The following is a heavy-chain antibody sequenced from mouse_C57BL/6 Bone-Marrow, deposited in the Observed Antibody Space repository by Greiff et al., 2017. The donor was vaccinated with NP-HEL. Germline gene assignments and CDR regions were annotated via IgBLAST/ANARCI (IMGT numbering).Heavy chain of an antibody. J-gene: IGHJ4*01. CDR2: IYPGSGNT. CDR3: ASFYDGYVYYAMDY. V-gene: IGHV1-84*01. D-gene: IGHD2-3*01. CDR1: GYTFTDYY. Sequence: VQGVESGPELVKPGASVKISCKASGYTFTDYYINWVKQRPGQGLEWIGWIYPGSGNTKYNEKFKGKATLTVDTSSSTAYMQLSSLTSEDSAVYFCASFYDGYVYYAMDYWGQGTSATVSS.